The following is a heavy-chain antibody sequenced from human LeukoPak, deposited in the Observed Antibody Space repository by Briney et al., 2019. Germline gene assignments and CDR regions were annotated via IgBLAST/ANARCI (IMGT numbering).Heavy chain of an antibody. CDR1: GFTFSNYG. Sequence: SGGSLRLSCTASGFTFSNYGMHWVRQAPGKGLEWVAVISFDGSNNAYLDSVKGRFTISRDNSKNTLYLHMNSLKAEDTAVYYCAKSVGAQPGFDFWGQGTLDTVSS. V-gene: IGHV3-30*18. CDR2: ISFDGSNN. J-gene: IGHJ4*02. D-gene: IGHD6-6*01. CDR3: AKSVGAQPGFDF.